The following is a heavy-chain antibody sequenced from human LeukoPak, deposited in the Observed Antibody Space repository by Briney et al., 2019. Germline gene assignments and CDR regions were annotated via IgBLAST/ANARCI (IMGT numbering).Heavy chain of an antibody. CDR3: ARTCPLLYCSSSFFDP. CDR1: GYTFTSFG. Sequence: GASVTVSCKTSGYTFTSFGISWVRQAPGQGLEWMGWISAYNGDTKSAPKFQGRVAMTTDTPTTTAYLGLRSLRSDDTAMYYCARTCPLLYCSSSFFDPWGRGTLVTVSS. CDR2: ISAYNGDT. J-gene: IGHJ5*02. D-gene: IGHD2-2*01. V-gene: IGHV1-18*01.